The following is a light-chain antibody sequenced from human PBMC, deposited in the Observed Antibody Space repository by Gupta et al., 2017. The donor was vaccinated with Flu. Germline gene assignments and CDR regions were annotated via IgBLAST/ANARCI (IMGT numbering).Light chain of an antibody. CDR1: CSDVGSYNL. CDR2: EGS. V-gene: IGLV2-23*03. Sequence: QSALTQPASVSGSPGQSITISCTGTCSDVGSYNLVSWYQQHPGKAPKLMIYEGSKRPSGVSNRFSGSKSGNTASLTISGLQAEDEADYYCCSYAGSSTFNWVFGGGTKLTVL. CDR3: CSYAGSSTFNWV. J-gene: IGLJ3*02.